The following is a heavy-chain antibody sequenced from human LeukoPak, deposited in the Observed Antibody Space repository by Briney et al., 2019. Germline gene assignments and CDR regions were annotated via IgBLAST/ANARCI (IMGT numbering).Heavy chain of an antibody. CDR1: GGSISSGGYY. V-gene: IGHV4-31*03. Sequence: PSETLSLTCTVSGGSISSGGYYWSWIRQHPGKGLEWIGYIYYSGSTYYNPSPKSRVTISVDTSKNQFSLKLSSVTAADTAVYYCARARDWDYTFDYWGQGTLVTVSS. CDR3: ARARDWDYTFDY. D-gene: IGHD1-7*01. J-gene: IGHJ4*02. CDR2: IYYSGST.